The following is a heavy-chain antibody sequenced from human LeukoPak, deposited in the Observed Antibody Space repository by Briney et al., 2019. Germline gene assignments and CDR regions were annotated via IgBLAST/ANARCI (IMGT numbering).Heavy chain of an antibody. J-gene: IGHJ4*02. CDR3: AISIGYCSSTSCYPFDY. CDR1: GYTFTSYD. V-gene: IGHV1-8*03. Sequence: ASVKVSCKASGYTFTSYDINWVRQATGQGLEWMGWMNPNSGNTGYAQKFQGRVTITRNTSISTAYMELSSLRSEDTAVYYCAISIGYCSSTSCYPFDYWGQGTLVTVSS. D-gene: IGHD2-2*01. CDR2: MNPNSGNT.